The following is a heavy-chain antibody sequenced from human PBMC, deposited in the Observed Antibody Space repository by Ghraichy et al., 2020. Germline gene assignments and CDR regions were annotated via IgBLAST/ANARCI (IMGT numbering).Heavy chain of an antibody. Sequence: GGSLRLSCAASGFTFSSYGMHWVRQAPGKGLEWVAVIWYDGSNKYYADSVKGRFTISRDNSKNTLYLQMNSLRAEDTAVYYCARGSRGYSYGYSFDYWGQGILVTVSS. D-gene: IGHD5-18*01. CDR3: ARGSRGYSYGYSFDY. J-gene: IGHJ4*02. CDR1: GFTFSSYG. CDR2: IWYDGSNK. V-gene: IGHV3-33*08.